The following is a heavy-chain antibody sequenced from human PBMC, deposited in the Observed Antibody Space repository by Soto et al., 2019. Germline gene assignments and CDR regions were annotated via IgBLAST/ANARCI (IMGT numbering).Heavy chain of an antibody. D-gene: IGHD6-19*01. CDR1: GFTFSSYG. CDR2: IWYDGSNK. Sequence: GSLRLSCAASGFTFSSYGMHWVRQAPGKGLEWVAVIWYDGSNKYYADSVKGRFTISRDNSKNTLYLQMNSLRAEDTAVYYCASPAVAGRPFDYWGQGTLVTVSS. V-gene: IGHV3-33*01. J-gene: IGHJ4*02. CDR3: ASPAVAGRPFDY.